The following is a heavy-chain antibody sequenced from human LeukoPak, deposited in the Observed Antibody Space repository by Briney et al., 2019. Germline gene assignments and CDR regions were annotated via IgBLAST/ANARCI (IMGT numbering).Heavy chain of an antibody. Sequence: GRSLRLSCAASGFTFSSYGMHWVRQAPGKGLEWVAVIWYGGSNKYYADSVKGRFTISRDNSKNTLYPQMNSLRAEDTAVYYCAKDRVPYGSGSYYFDYWGQGTLVTVSS. CDR2: IWYGGSNK. CDR3: AKDRVPYGSGSYYFDY. J-gene: IGHJ4*02. D-gene: IGHD3-10*01. V-gene: IGHV3-30*18. CDR1: GFTFSSYG.